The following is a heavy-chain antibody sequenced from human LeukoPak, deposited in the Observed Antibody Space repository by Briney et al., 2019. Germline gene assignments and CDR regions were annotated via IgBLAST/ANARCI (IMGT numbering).Heavy chain of an antibody. V-gene: IGHV1-46*01. J-gene: IGHJ3*02. Sequence: ASVKVSCKASGYTFSNYYLHWVRQAPGQGLEWMGLINPTAGNTYYAQRSQGRVTMTRNTSTSTVYMELSSLRSEDTAVYYCARIRDGYNDAYDIWGQGTMVTVPS. CDR1: GYTFSNYY. CDR3: ARIRDGYNDAYDI. CDR2: INPTAGNT. D-gene: IGHD5-24*01.